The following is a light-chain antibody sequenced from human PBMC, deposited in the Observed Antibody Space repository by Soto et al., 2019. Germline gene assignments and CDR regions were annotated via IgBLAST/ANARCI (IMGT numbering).Light chain of an antibody. Sequence: ETVLTQSPGTVSLSPGERATLSCRTSQSVKNDYLAWYQQKPGQAPRLLIYGVFNRAVGIPGRFSGSGSVTDFTLTISGLEPEDSAVYYCQHYDGSPRTFGLGTKLEIK. CDR2: GVF. CDR1: QSVKNDY. CDR3: QHYDGSPRT. V-gene: IGKV3-20*01. J-gene: IGKJ2*01.